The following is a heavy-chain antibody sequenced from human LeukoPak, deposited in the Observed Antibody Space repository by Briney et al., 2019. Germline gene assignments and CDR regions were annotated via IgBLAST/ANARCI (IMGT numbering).Heavy chain of an antibody. CDR3: VLVGYSYGYYFDY. Sequence: GGSLRLSCAASGFTVSSNYTSWVRQTPGKGLEWVSVIYSGGSTYYADSVKGRFTISRDNSKNTLYLQMNSLRAEDTAVYYCVLVGYSYGYYFDYWGQGTLVTVSS. CDR1: GFTVSSNY. V-gene: IGHV3-53*01. J-gene: IGHJ4*02. D-gene: IGHD5-18*01. CDR2: IYSGGST.